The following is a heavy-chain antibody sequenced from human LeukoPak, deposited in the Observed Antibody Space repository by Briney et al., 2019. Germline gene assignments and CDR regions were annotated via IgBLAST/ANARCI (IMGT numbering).Heavy chain of an antibody. CDR3: ARHPKMVRGVNNWFDP. CDR2: IDTSGST. Sequence: SETLSLTCTVSGGSISSYYWSWIRQPAGKGLEWIGRIDTSGSTYYNPSLKSRVTISVDTSKNQFSLKLSSVTAADTAVYYCARHPKMVRGVNNWFDPWGRGTLVTVSS. V-gene: IGHV4-4*07. D-gene: IGHD3-10*01. CDR1: GGSISSYY. J-gene: IGHJ5*02.